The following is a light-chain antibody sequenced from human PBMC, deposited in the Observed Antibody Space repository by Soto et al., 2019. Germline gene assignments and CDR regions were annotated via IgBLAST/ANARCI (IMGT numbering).Light chain of an antibody. V-gene: IGLV2-14*01. CDR3: SSYTNINTRACV. CDR1: SNDVGGYDY. Sequence: QSALTQPASVSGSPGQSITISCTGTSNDVGGYDYVSWYQQHPGKAPKVMIYEVTDRPSGVSNRFSGSKSGNTASLTISGLQAEDEAEYYCSSYTNINTRACVFGTGTKLTVL. CDR2: EVT. J-gene: IGLJ1*01.